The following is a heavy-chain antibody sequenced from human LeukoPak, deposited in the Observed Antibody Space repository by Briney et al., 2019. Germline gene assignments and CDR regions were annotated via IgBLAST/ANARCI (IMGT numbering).Heavy chain of an antibody. CDR2: INPSGGST. J-gene: IGHJ6*03. CDR3: ARGDDSGYSSSPYYMDV. Sequence: GASVTVSCKASGYTFTSSYMHWVRQAPGQGLEWMGIINPSGGSTSFAQKFQGRVTMTRDRSTRKVYMELSSLRSEDTAVYYCARGDDSGYSSSPYYMDVWGKGTTVTVSS. V-gene: IGHV1-46*01. CDR1: GYTFTSSY. D-gene: IGHD6-13*01.